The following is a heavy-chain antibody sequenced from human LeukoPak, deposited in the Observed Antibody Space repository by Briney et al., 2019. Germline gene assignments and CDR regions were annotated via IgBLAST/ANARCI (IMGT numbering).Heavy chain of an antibody. Sequence: SETLSLTCTVSGGSISSYYWSWIRQPPGKGLEWIGYIYYSGSTNYNPSLKSRVTISVDTSKNQFSLKLSSVTAADTAVYYCARGGGDSYCSSTSCYHYFDYWGQGTLVTVSS. V-gene: IGHV4-59*01. J-gene: IGHJ4*02. D-gene: IGHD2-2*01. CDR3: ARGGGDSYCSSTSCYHYFDY. CDR1: GGSISSYY. CDR2: IYYSGST.